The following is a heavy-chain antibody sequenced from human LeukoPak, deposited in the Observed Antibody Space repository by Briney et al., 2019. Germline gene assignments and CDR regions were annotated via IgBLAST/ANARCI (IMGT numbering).Heavy chain of an antibody. CDR3: ASCSRERSNSPPLLFCY. CDR1: GFTFSSYE. Sequence: GGSLRLSCAASGFTFSSYEMNWVRQAPGKGLEWVSNIKRDGSEIYYVDSVKGRFTISRDNAKNSLYLQMNSLRAEDTAVYYCASCSRERSNSPPLLFCYLGQATLVTVSS. D-gene: IGHD4-11*01. V-gene: IGHV3-7*01. J-gene: IGHJ4*02. CDR2: IKRDGSEI.